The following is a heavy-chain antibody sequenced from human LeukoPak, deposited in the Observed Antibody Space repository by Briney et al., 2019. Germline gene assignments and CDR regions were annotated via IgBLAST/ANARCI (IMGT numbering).Heavy chain of an antibody. V-gene: IGHV1-24*01. Sequence: ASVKVSCKVSGYTLTELSMHWVRQAPGKGLERMGGFDPKDGETIYAQKFQGRVTMTEDTSTDTAYMELSSLRSEDTAVYYCATDSALITMVRGVISPNNWFDPWGQGTLVTVSS. D-gene: IGHD3-10*01. J-gene: IGHJ5*02. CDR2: FDPKDGET. CDR1: GYTLTELS. CDR3: ATDSALITMVRGVISPNNWFDP.